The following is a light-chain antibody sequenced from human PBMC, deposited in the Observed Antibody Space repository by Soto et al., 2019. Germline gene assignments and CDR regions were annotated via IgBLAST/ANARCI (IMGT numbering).Light chain of an antibody. Sequence: QSALTQPPSASGSPGQSVTIACTGTSSDIANYNFVTWYQHHPGKAPKLMIYEVSKRPSGVPDRFSGSKSGNTASLTVSGLQAEEEADYYCSSYAGSNVVFGGGTKLTVL. V-gene: IGLV2-8*01. CDR1: SSDIANYNF. J-gene: IGLJ2*01. CDR3: SSYAGSNVV. CDR2: EVS.